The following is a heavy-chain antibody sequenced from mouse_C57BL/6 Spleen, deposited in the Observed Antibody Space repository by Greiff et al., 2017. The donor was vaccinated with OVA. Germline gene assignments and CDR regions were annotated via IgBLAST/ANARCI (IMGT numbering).Heavy chain of an antibody. J-gene: IGHJ4*01. CDR3: ARNYDYDPHAMDY. Sequence: VQLQQSGAELVRPGSSVKLSCKASGYTFTSYWMDWVKQRPGQGLEWIGNIYPSDSETHYNQKFKDKATLTVDKSSSTAYMQLSSLTSEDSAVYYCARNYDYDPHAMDYWGQGTSVTVSS. CDR1: GYTFTSYW. D-gene: IGHD2-4*01. CDR2: IYPSDSET. V-gene: IGHV1-61*01.